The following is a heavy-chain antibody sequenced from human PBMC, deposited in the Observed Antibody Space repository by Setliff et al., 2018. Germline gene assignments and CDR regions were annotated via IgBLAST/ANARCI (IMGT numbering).Heavy chain of an antibody. CDR2: IYHSGNT. CDR3: ARESRYYYDNLGTLDY. V-gene: IGHV4-38-2*02. Sequence: SETLSLTCAVSGYSISSGYYWGWIRQPPGKGLEWIANIYHSGNTYYNPSLKSRVTISVDTSKNQFSLKLSSVTAADTAVYYCARESRYYYDNLGTLDYWGQGTLVTVSS. CDR1: GYSISSGYY. D-gene: IGHD3-22*01. J-gene: IGHJ4*02.